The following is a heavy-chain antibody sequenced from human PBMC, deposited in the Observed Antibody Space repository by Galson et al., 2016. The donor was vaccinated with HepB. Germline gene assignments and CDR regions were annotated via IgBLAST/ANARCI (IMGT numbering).Heavy chain of an antibody. CDR3: ARAPDCGGSSCDIYDGMDG. V-gene: IGHV3-7*01. D-gene: IGHD2-21*01. CDR1: GFTFSSYF. CDR2: IEKDGSET. J-gene: IGHJ6*02. Sequence: SLRLSCAASGFTFSSYFMTWVRQAPGKGLQWVANIEKDGSETNYVDSVKGRFTISRDNAKNSLYLQMNTLRAEDPAVYYCARAPDCGGSSCDIYDGMDGWGHGTTVSVAS.